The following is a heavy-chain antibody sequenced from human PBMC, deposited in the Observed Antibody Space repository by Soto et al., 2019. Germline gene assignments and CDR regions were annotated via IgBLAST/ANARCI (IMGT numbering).Heavy chain of an antibody. Sequence: SVKVSCKASGVTFSSYAISWVRQAPGQGLEWMGGIIPIFGTANYAQKFQGRVTITAVKSTSTAYMELSSLRSEDTAVYYCARGGRRGQWLVPDWFDPWGQGTLVTVSS. D-gene: IGHD6-19*01. J-gene: IGHJ5*02. CDR2: IIPIFGTA. V-gene: IGHV1-69*06. CDR1: GVTFSSYA. CDR3: ARGGRRGQWLVPDWFDP.